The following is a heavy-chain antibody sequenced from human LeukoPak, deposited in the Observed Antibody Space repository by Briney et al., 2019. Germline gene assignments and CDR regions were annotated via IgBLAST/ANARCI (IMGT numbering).Heavy chain of an antibody. CDR1: GFTFSSYA. V-gene: IGHV3-23*01. CDR3: AKGRVGHSPGYYYGNDAFDI. D-gene: IGHD3-22*01. J-gene: IGHJ3*02. CDR2: ISGSGDII. Sequence: GGSLRLSCAASGFTFSSYAMTWVRQAPGKGLEWGSTISGSGDIIYYADSVKGRFTISRDNPKNTLYLQMNNLRAEDTAVYYCAKGRVGHSPGYYYGNDAFDIWGQGTMVTVSS.